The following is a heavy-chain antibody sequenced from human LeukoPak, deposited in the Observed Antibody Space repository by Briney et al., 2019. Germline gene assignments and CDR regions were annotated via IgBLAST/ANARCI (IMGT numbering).Heavy chain of an antibody. Sequence: GGSLRLSCAGSGFTFTNYDIHWVRQATGKGLEWVAAISTTGDTHYMASVKGRFILSREDGKNSVNLHMNSLRAGDTAVYYCAKSAGWIRHWGQGTLVTVSS. CDR3: AKSAGWIRH. V-gene: IGHV3-13*04. CDR2: ISTTGDT. D-gene: IGHD5-24*01. CDR1: GFTFTNYD. J-gene: IGHJ1*01.